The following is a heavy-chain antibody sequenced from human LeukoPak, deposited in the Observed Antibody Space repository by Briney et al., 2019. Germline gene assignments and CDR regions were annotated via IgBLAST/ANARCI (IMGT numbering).Heavy chain of an antibody. D-gene: IGHD6-13*01. V-gene: IGHV3-74*01. Sequence: HPGGSLRLSCAASGFTLSSYWMHWVRQAPGKGLVWVSRINSDGSTTNYADSVKGRFTISRDNAKNTLYLQMDSLRAEDTAVYYCARGPGYSSSWYGTDLWGQGALVTVSS. J-gene: IGHJ5*02. CDR2: INSDGSTT. CDR1: GFTLSSYW. CDR3: ARGPGYSSSWYGTDL.